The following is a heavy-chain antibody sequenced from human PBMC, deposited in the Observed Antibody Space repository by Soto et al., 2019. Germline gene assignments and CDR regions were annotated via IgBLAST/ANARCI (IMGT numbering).Heavy chain of an antibody. D-gene: IGHD3-10*01. CDR1: GGSISSSSYY. Sequence: SETLSLTCPVSGGSISSSSYYWGWIRQPPGKGLEWIGSIYYSGSTYYNPSLKSRVTISVDTSKNQFSLKLSSVTAADTAVYYCARPKVRGGDYYGMDVWGQGTTVTVSS. CDR3: ARPKVRGGDYYGMDV. V-gene: IGHV4-39*01. CDR2: IYYSGST. J-gene: IGHJ6*02.